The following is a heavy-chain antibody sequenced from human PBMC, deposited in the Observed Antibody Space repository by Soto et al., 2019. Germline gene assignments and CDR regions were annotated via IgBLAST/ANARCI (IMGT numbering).Heavy chain of an antibody. J-gene: IGHJ4*02. Sequence: QVQLVQSGAEVKKPGSSVKVSCKASGYTFTSYGISWVRQAPGQGLEWMGWISAYNGNTNYAQKLKCRVSMTTDTSTSTAYMELRSLRSDDTAVYYCARDGDYYGSGSYYPRSFDYWGQGTLVTVSS. CDR3: ARDGDYYGSGSYYPRSFDY. CDR1: GYTFTSYG. D-gene: IGHD3-10*01. V-gene: IGHV1-18*01. CDR2: ISAYNGNT.